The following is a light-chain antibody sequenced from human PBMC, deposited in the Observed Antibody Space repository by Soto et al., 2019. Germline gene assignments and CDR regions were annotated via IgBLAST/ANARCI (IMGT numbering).Light chain of an antibody. Sequence: IVLTQSPATLSFSPCERATLSCSSSQSVSIYLACYQQKPGQAPRLLIYDASNRATGIPARFSGSGSGTDFTLTISSLEPEDFAVYYCQQRSKWPSWTFGQGTKVDIK. CDR3: QQRSKWPSWT. V-gene: IGKV3-11*01. CDR1: QSVSIY. J-gene: IGKJ1*01. CDR2: DAS.